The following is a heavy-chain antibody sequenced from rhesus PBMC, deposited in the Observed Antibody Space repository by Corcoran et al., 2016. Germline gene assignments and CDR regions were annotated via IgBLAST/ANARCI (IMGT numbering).Heavy chain of an antibody. CDR3: ARAILYEADVFDF. CDR2: LYGSGGGT. CDR1: GGSSSDDYY. J-gene: IGHJ3*01. V-gene: IGHV4-106*01. D-gene: IGHD3-9*01. Sequence: QVQLQESGPGLVKPSATLSLTCAVSGGSSSDDYYWSWIRQPPGKGLEWIGYLYGSGGGTNYNPSLKNRVTISIDTSKNQFSLKLSSVTAADTAVYYCARAILYEADVFDFWGQGLRVTVSS.